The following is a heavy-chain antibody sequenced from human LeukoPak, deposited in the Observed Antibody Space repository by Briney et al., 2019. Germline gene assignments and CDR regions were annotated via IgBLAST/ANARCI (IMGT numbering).Heavy chain of an antibody. Sequence: QPGGSLRLSCAASGFTFSSYWMHWVRQAPGKGLVWVSRINSDGSSTSYADSVKGRFTISRDNAKNTLYLQMNSLRAEDTAVYYCAREYYDILTGYHGAFDIWGQGTMVTVSS. CDR3: AREYYDILTGYHGAFDI. CDR1: GFTFSSYW. J-gene: IGHJ3*02. D-gene: IGHD3-9*01. V-gene: IGHV3-74*01. CDR2: INSDGSST.